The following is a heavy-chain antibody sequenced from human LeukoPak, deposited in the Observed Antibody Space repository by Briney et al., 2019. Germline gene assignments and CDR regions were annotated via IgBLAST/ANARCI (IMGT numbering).Heavy chain of an antibody. CDR1: GFTFSSYG. CDR2: IWYDGSNK. CDR3: ARDSITMMGFDP. J-gene: IGHJ5*02. Sequence: GRSLRLSCAASGFTFSSYGMHWVRQAPGKGLEWVAVIWYDGSNKYYADSVKGRFTISRDNSKNTLYLQMNSLRAEDTAVCYCARDSITMMGFDPWGQGTLVTVSS. V-gene: IGHV3-33*01. D-gene: IGHD3-22*01.